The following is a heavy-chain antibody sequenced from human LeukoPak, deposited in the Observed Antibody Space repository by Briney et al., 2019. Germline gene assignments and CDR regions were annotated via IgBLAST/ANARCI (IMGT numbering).Heavy chain of an antibody. CDR1: GGSISSYY. D-gene: IGHD3-10*01. J-gene: IGHJ5*02. Sequence: PSETLSLTCTVSGGSISSYYWSWIRQPPGKGLEWMGYIYYSGSTNYNPSLKSRVTISVDTSKNQFSLKLSSVTAADTAVYYCASVITSRGWFDPWGQGTLVTVSS. V-gene: IGHV4-59*01. CDR3: ASVITSRGWFDP. CDR2: IYYSGST.